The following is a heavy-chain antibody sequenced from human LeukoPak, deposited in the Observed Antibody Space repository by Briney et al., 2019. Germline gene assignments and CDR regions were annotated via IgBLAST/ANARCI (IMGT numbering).Heavy chain of an antibody. V-gene: IGHV3-53*01. J-gene: IGHJ5*02. CDR3: ARGGYYGSGNDFRFDP. D-gene: IGHD3-10*01. Sequence: GGPLRLSCAASGFTVSSNYMNWVRQAPGKGLEWVSVIYGASSTYYADSVKGRFSISRDNSRNTLYLQMNSLTVEDTAVYYCARGGYYGSGNDFRFDPWGQGTLVTVSS. CDR2: IYGASST. CDR1: GFTVSSNY.